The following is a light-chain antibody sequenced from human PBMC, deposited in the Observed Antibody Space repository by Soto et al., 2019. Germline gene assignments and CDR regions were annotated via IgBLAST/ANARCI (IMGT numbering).Light chain of an antibody. Sequence: QSALTQPASVSGSPGQSITISCIGTSSAVGNYELVSWYQQLPGKAPKLIIYEVTKRPSGVPNRFSGSKSGNTASLTISGLLAEDEADYHCYSFAGGSTYVVFGGGTKLTVL. J-gene: IGLJ2*01. CDR2: EVT. CDR1: SSAVGNYEL. V-gene: IGLV2-23*02. CDR3: YSFAGGSTYVV.